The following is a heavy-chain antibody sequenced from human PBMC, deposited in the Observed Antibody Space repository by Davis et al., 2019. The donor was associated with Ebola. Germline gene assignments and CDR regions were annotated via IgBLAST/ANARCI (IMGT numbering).Heavy chain of an antibody. Sequence: GESLKISCAASGFTFSDYYMSWIRQAPGKGLEWVSGISGSGGSTYYADSVKGRFTISRDNSKNTLYLQMNSLRAEDTAVYYCAKDSYSSSWGYNWFDPWGQGTLVTVSS. V-gene: IGHV3-23*01. CDR1: GFTFSDYY. CDR2: ISGSGGST. J-gene: IGHJ5*02. CDR3: AKDSYSSSWGYNWFDP. D-gene: IGHD6-13*01.